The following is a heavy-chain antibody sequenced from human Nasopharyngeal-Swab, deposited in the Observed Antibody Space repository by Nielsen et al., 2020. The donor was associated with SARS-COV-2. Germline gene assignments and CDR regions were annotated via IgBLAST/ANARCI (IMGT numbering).Heavy chain of an antibody. D-gene: IGHD6-13*01. Sequence: ESLKISCTVSGASIAYSTFYWGWIRPPPGQGLEWIGNIYYNGNTYQNPSLKSRLTISVDKSKNQFSLQLSSVTAADTAVYYCVRSSSWYYFDYWAQGTQVTVSS. J-gene: IGHJ4*02. V-gene: IGHV4-39*01. CDR1: GASIAYSTFY. CDR2: IYYNGNT. CDR3: VRSSSWYYFDY.